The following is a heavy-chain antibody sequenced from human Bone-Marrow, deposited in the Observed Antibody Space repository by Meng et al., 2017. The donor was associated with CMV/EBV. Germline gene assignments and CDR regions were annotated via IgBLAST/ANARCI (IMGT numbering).Heavy chain of an antibody. CDR1: GGSISSYS. CDR3: ARGGYDYVWGSWGWFDP. CDR2: IYTSGST. Sequence: QVQLQESAPGLVKPSETRSLPCTVSGGSISSYSWSWIRQPAGKGLEWIGRIYTSGSTNYNPSLKSRVTMSVDTSKNQFSLKLSSVTAADTAVYYCARGGYDYVWGSWGWFDPWGQGTLVTVSS. V-gene: IGHV4-4*07. J-gene: IGHJ5*02. D-gene: IGHD3-16*01.